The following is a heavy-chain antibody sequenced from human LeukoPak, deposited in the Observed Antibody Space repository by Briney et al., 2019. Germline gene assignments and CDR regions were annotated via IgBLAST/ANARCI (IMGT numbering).Heavy chain of an antibody. D-gene: IGHD1-26*01. V-gene: IGHV3-7*01. CDR1: GFTFSIFW. CDR3: ARLAGAGSSGFDY. CDR2: IKEDGSQK. J-gene: IGHJ4*02. Sequence: GGSLRLSCAASGFTFSIFWMSWVRQAPGRGLEWVTNIKEDGSQKNYMGSVKGRFTISRDNAKNSLHLQMNSLTAEDTAVYYCARLAGAGSSGFDYWGQGTLVTVSS.